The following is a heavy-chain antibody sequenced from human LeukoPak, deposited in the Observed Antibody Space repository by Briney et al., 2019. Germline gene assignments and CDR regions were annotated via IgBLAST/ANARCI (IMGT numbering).Heavy chain of an antibody. J-gene: IGHJ3*02. D-gene: IGHD5-24*01. CDR3: ARGWAFDI. Sequence: GGSLRLSCVASGFSFSRYWMSWVRQAPGKGLEWVANIKEDGSEQYYADSLKGRFTISRDNVKNSLYLHINSLRAEDTAVYYCARGWAFDIWGQGTMVTVSS. V-gene: IGHV3-7*01. CDR1: GFSFSRYW. CDR2: IKEDGSEQ.